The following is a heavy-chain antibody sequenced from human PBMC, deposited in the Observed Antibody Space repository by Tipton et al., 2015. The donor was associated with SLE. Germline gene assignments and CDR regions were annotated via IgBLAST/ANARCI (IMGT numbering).Heavy chain of an antibody. CDR2: IKSKTGGGTT. J-gene: IGHJ4*02. Sequence: SLRLSCAASGFTFSNAWMSWVRQAPGKGLEWVGRIKSKTGGGTTDYAAPVKGRFTISRDDSKNTLYLQMNSLKTEDTAVYYCTTRSIAAVTDYWGQGTLVTVSS. CDR1: GFTFSNAW. V-gene: IGHV3-15*01. D-gene: IGHD6-6*01. CDR3: TTRSIAAVTDY.